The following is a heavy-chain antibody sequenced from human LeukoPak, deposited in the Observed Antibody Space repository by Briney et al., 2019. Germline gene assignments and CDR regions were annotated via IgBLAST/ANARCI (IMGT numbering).Heavy chain of an antibody. Sequence: PSETLSLTCAVYGGSFSGYSWGWIRQPPGKGLEWIGEINHSGSTNYNPSLKSRVTISVDTSKNQFSLNLTSVTAADTAVYYCASSTIFGVVANWFDPWGQGTLVTVSS. J-gene: IGHJ5*02. CDR2: INHSGST. D-gene: IGHD3-3*01. V-gene: IGHV4-34*01. CDR1: GGSFSGYS. CDR3: ASSTIFGVVANWFDP.